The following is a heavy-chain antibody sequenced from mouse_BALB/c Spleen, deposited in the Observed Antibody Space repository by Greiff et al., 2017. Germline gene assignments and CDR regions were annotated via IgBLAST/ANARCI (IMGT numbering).Heavy chain of an antibody. V-gene: IGHV2-2*02. CDR3: ATYYRYSFAY. D-gene: IGHD2-14*01. J-gene: IGHJ3*01. CDR2: IWSGGST. Sequence: VKLVESGPGLVQPSQSLSITCTVSGFSLTSYGVHWVRQSPGKGLEWLGVIWSGGSTDYNAAFISRLSISKDNSKSQVFFKMNSLQANDTAIYYCATYYRYSFAYWGQGTLVTVSA. CDR1: GFSLTSYG.